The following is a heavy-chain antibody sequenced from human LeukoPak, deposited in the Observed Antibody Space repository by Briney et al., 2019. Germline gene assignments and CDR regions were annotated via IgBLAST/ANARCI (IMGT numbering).Heavy chain of an antibody. CDR1: GFTFSSYS. D-gene: IGHD3-3*01. Sequence: GGSLRLSCEASGFTFSSYSMNWVRQAPGKGLEWVSYISSSSSTIYYADSVKGRFTISRDNAKNTLYLQMNSLRAEDTAVYYCARQYYDFWSGYYPTDDWGQGTLVTVSS. J-gene: IGHJ4*02. CDR2: ISSSSSTI. CDR3: ARQYYDFWSGYYPTDD. V-gene: IGHV3-48*01.